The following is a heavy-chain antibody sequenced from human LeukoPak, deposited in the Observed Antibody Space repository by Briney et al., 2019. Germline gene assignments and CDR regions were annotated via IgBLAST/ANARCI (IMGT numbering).Heavy chain of an antibody. J-gene: IGHJ4*02. D-gene: IGHD5-18*01. V-gene: IGHV3-9*01. CDR1: GFTFSNYW. CDR3: ARDMGYSYGYFDY. Sequence: SGGSLRLSCAASGFTFSNYWMHWVRQVPGKGLEWVSGISWNSGSIGYADSVKGRFTISRDNAKNSLYLQMNSLRAEDTAVYYCARDMGYSYGYFDYWGQGTLVTVSS. CDR2: ISWNSGSI.